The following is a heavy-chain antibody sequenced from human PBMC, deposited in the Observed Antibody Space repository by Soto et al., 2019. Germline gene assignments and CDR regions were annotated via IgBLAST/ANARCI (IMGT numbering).Heavy chain of an antibody. CDR1: GGTFSSYA. CDR3: ARGSIFGVVPGRYYYGMDV. J-gene: IGHJ6*02. Sequence: QVQLVQSGAEVKKPGSSVKVSCKASGGTFSSYAISWVRQAPGQGLEWMGGIIPIFGTANYAQKFQGRVTITADKSTSTAYMELSSLRSEDTAVYYCARGSIFGVVPGRYYYGMDVWGQGTTVTVSS. D-gene: IGHD3-3*01. V-gene: IGHV1-69*06. CDR2: IIPIFGTA.